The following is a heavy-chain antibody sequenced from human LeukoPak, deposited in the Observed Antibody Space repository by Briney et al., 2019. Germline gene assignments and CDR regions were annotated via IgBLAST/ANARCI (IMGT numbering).Heavy chain of an antibody. D-gene: IGHD3-9*01. J-gene: IGHJ4*02. CDR3: ARAYDILTGYPNNYFDY. V-gene: IGHV3-21*01. CDR2: ISSSSTYI. CDR1: GFTFSSYS. Sequence: GGSLRLSCAASGFTFSSYSMNWVRQAPGKGLEWVSSISSSSTYIYYADSVKGRFTISRDNAKNSLYPQMNSLRAEDTAVYYCARAYDILTGYPNNYFDYWGQGTLVTVSS.